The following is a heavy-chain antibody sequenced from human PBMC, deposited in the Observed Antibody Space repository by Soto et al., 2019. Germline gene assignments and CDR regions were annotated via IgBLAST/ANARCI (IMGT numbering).Heavy chain of an antibody. J-gene: IGHJ4*02. D-gene: IGHD6-19*01. V-gene: IGHV3-23*01. CDR2: ISSSSSYT. CDR1: GFTFSSYA. CDR3: AKSSSGWYVFDD. Sequence: PGWSLRLSCAASGFTFSSYAMSWIRQAPGKGLEWVSYISSSSSYTNYADSVKVRFTISRDNSKNTLYLQLNSLRAEDTAVYYCAKSSSGWYVFDDWGQGTLVTV.